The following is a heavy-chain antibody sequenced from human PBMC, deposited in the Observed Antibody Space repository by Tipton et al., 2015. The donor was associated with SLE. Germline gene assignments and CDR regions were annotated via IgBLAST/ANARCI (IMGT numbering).Heavy chain of an antibody. V-gene: IGHV4-39*01. CDR2: VYYSGST. J-gene: IGHJ3*02. CDR3: ARHRSYPTYYDFWSGYSDAFDI. Sequence: TLSLTCIVSGGSISSSSYYWGWIRQPPGKGLEWIGSVYYSGSTYYNPSLKSRVTISVDTSKNQFSLKLSSVTAADTAVYYCARHRSYPTYYDFWSGYSDAFDIWGQGTMVTVSS. D-gene: IGHD3-3*01. CDR1: GGSISSSSYY.